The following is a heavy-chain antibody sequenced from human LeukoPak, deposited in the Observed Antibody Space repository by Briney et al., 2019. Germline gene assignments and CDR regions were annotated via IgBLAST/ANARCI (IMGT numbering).Heavy chain of an antibody. D-gene: IGHD3-3*01. CDR1: GFTFSSYN. CDR3: ARRQDFWSGFRSGFDC. Sequence: PGGSLRLSCAASGFTFSSYNMDWVRQAPGKGLEWVSYITSSSTTIYYADSVKGRFTISRDNAKNSLYLQINSLRAEDTAVYYCARRQDFWSGFRSGFDCWGQGTLVTVSS. CDR2: ITSSSTTI. V-gene: IGHV3-48*01. J-gene: IGHJ4*02.